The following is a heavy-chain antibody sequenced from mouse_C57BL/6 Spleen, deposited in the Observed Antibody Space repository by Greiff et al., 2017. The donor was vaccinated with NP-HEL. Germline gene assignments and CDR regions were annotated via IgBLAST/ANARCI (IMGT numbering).Heavy chain of an antibody. J-gene: IGHJ4*01. D-gene: IGHD2-4*01. Sequence: QVQLKQPGAELVKPGASVKMSCKASGYTFTSYWITWVKQRPGQGLEWIGDIYPGSGSTNYNEKFKSKATLTVDTSSSTAYMQLSSLTSEDSAVYYCARRIGDYGYAMDYWGQGTSVTVSS. CDR3: ARRIGDYGYAMDY. CDR1: GYTFTSYW. CDR2: IYPGSGST. V-gene: IGHV1-55*01.